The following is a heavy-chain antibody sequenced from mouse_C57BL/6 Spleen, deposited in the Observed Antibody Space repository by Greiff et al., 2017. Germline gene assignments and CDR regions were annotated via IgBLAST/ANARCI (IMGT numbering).Heavy chain of an antibody. J-gene: IGHJ4*01. V-gene: IGHV1-80*01. CDR3: AREGDPSYGMDY. CDR2: IYPGDGDT. CDR1: GYAFSSYW. Sequence: QVQLQQSGAELVKPGASVKISCKASGYAFSSYWMNWVKQRPGKGLEWIGQIYPGDGDTNYNGKFKGKATLTADKSSSTAYMQLSSLTSEDSAVYFCAREGDPSYGMDYWGQRTSVTVSS.